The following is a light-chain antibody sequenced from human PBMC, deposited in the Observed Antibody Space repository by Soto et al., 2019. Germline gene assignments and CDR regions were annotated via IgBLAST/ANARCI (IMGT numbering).Light chain of an antibody. V-gene: IGKV1-33*01. J-gene: IGKJ5*01. CDR3: HDYDNCPPT. CDR1: QDISNY. CDR2: DAF. Sequence: DIQMTQSPSSLSASVGDRVTITCQASQDISNYLNWYQQKPGKALKLLIYDAFNLEKGVPSRFSGCGSGSDFTFHNSGLQPDGIAPYYFHDYDNCPPTIGQGTRLDSK.